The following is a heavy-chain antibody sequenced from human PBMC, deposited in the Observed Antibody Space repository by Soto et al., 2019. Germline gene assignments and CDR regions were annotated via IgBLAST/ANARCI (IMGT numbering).Heavy chain of an antibody. J-gene: IGHJ3*02. CDR3: ARVLGGTCGAFDI. V-gene: IGHV4-59*01. Sequence: SQTRSLTCTVSGGSISSYYWSWIRHPPGKGLEWIGYIYYSGSTNYNPSLKSRVTISVDTSKNQFSLKLSSVTAADTAVYYCARVLGGTCGAFDIWGQGTMVTVSS. D-gene: IGHD3-16*01. CDR2: IYYSGST. CDR1: GGSISSYY.